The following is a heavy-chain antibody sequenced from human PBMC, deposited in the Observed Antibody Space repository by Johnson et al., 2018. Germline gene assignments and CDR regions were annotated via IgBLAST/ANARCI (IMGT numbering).Heavy chain of an antibody. J-gene: IGHJ3*02. D-gene: IGHD2-21*02. CDR1: GFTFSSYA. Sequence: QVQLVQSGGGVVQPGRSLRLSCAASGFTFSSYAMHWVRQAPGKGLEWVAVISDDGNSKFYADSVKGRFTISRDNSKNTLYLQMNSLRAEDTAVYYCAKIVVVTAMNAFDIWGQGTMVTVSS. CDR3: AKIVVVTAMNAFDI. V-gene: IGHV3-30-3*01. CDR2: ISDDGNSK.